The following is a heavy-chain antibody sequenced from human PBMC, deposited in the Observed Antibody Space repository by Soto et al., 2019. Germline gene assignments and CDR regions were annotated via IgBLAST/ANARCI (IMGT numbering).Heavy chain of an antibody. CDR1: GFTLSYYY. CDR2: ISSSSSYT. V-gene: IGHV3-11*06. Sequence: PGGSLRLSCAASGFTLSYYYMSWIRQSPGKGLEWVSYISSSSSYTNYADSVKGRFTISRDNAKNSLYLQMNSLKGEDTAVYYCERKSCRGGSRYSGVWLDPKVQGNLVKVS. J-gene: IGHJ5*02. CDR3: ERKSCRGGSRYSGVWLDP. D-gene: IGHD2-15*01.